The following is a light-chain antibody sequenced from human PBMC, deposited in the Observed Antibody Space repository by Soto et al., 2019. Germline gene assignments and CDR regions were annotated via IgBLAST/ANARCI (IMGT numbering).Light chain of an antibody. Sequence: QSALTQPASVSGSPGQSITIFCSGTSSDVGGYKYVSWYQQHPGKAPKLMIYEVSNRPSGVSDRFSGSKSGNTASLTISGLQAEDEADYYCCSYTSSTTYVFGTGTKLTVL. CDR3: CSYTSSTTYV. J-gene: IGLJ1*01. CDR1: SSDVGGYKY. CDR2: EVS. V-gene: IGLV2-14*01.